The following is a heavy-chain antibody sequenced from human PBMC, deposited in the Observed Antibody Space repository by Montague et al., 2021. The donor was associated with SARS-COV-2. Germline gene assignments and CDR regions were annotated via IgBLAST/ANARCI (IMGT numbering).Heavy chain of an antibody. J-gene: IGHJ3*02. CDR3: VRDHPYGGPRGAYDI. V-gene: IGHV4-59*01. Sequence: SETLSLTCTVSGGSITGYYWSWLRRSPGKGLEWIAYIYDGGAVNYNPSLGSRVTISTDTSKNQLSLKVNSVTAADTAVYYCVRDHPYGGPRGAYDIWGQGTVVPVS. CDR1: GGSITGYY. D-gene: IGHD4-23*01. CDR2: IYDGGAV.